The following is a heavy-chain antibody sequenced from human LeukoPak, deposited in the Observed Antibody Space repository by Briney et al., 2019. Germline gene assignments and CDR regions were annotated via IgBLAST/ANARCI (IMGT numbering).Heavy chain of an antibody. J-gene: IGHJ6*03. Sequence: GGSLRLSCAASGFTFSNYAMSWVRQAPGKGLEWVSVIYTDGTTYYADSVKGRFTISRDNSKNTLYLQMNSLRGEDTAAYYCAGYGGSYPYYMDVWGKGTTVTMSS. CDR3: AGYGGSYPYYMDV. CDR1: GFTFSNYA. CDR2: IYTDGTT. V-gene: IGHV3-66*01. D-gene: IGHD1-26*01.